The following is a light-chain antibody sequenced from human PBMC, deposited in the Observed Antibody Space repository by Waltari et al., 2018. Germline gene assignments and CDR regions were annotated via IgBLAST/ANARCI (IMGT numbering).Light chain of an antibody. Sequence: DIVMTQTPLSSLVTLGQPASIPCRSSQSRVHSDGKTYLSWLQQRPGQPQRLLIYQISKRFSGVPDRFSGSGAGTDFTLKISRVEAEDVAIYYFLQTSQFTWTFGQGTKVEIE. CDR2: QIS. CDR3: LQTSQFTWT. J-gene: IGKJ1*01. CDR1: QSRVHSDGKTY. V-gene: IGKV2-24*01.